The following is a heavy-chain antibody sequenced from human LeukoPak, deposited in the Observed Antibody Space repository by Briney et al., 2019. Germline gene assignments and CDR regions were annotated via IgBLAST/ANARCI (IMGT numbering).Heavy chain of an antibody. CDR3: AKDSDYYGSGSYLY. Sequence: GGSLRLSCAASGFTFSSYAMSWVRQAPGKGLEWVSAISGSGGSTYYADSVKGRFTISRDNSKNTLYLQMNSLRAEDTAVYYCAKDSDYYGSGSYLYWGQGTLVTVSS. J-gene: IGHJ4*02. V-gene: IGHV3-23*01. CDR1: GFTFSSYA. CDR2: ISGSGGST. D-gene: IGHD3-10*01.